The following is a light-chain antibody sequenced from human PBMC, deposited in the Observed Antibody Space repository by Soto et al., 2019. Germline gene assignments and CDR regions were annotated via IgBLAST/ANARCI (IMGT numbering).Light chain of an antibody. CDR3: QQRSNWLT. CDR2: DAS. J-gene: IGKJ4*01. CDR1: QSVSSY. Sequence: EIVLTQSRATLSLSPGERATLSCRASQSVSSYLAWYQQKPGQAPRLLIYDASNRATGIPARFSGSGSGTDFTLPISSLEPEDSAVYYCQQRSNWLTFGGGTKVEIK. V-gene: IGKV3-11*01.